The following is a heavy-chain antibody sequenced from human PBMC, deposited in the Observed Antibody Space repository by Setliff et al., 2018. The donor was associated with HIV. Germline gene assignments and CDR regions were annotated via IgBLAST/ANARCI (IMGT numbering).Heavy chain of an antibody. CDR1: GGTFSSYA. J-gene: IGHJ6*03. D-gene: IGHD3-10*01. CDR3: ARGLLLWFGESRKTNYYYYYYMDV. Sequence: GASVKVSCKASGGTFSSYAISWVRQAPGQGLEWMGGIIPIFGTANYAQKFQGRVTITADESTSTAYMELSSLRSEDTAVYYCARGLLLWFGESRKTNYYYYYYMDVWGKGTTVTVSS. CDR2: IIPIFGTA. V-gene: IGHV1-69*13.